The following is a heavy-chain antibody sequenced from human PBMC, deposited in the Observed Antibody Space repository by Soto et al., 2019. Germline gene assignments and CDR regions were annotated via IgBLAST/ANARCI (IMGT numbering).Heavy chain of an antibody. Sequence: EVQLVESGGGLVQPGGSLRLSCAASGFTFSSYWMHWVREVPGKGLLWVSRIDEYGKTINYADSVRGRFTISRDNARNTLYLEMNSQSSEDTALYYCTRDIGGKGAYWGPGKRVTVSA. CDR2: IDEYGKTI. CDR1: GFTFSSYW. J-gene: IGHJ4*01. V-gene: IGHV3-74*01. D-gene: IGHD3-10*01. CDR3: TRDIGGKGAY.